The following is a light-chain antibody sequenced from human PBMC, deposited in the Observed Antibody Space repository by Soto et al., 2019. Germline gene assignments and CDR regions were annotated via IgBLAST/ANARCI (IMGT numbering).Light chain of an antibody. J-gene: IGLJ1*01. Sequence: QAVVTQPPSVSEAPRQRVTISCSGSSSNIGRNAVNWYQQPPGEAPKLLIYYDEILPSGVSDRFSGSRSGTTASLAISGLQSEDEADYYCAAWDDSLNGYVFGTGTKVTVL. CDR2: YDE. V-gene: IGLV1-36*01. CDR3: AAWDDSLNGYV. CDR1: SSNIGRNA.